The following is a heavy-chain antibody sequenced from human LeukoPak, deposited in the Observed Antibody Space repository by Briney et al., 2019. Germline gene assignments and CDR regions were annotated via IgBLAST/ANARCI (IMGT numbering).Heavy chain of an antibody. CDR3: ARKGVSDLYYFDS. CDR2: IYYSGST. D-gene: IGHD3-16*01. Sequence: PSETLSVTCTVSGGSISSYYWSWIRQPPGKGLEWMGNIYYSGSTNYNSSLKSRVTISVDTSKNQISLKLRSVTAADTAVYYCARKGVSDLYYFDSWGQGTMVTVSS. CDR1: GGSISSYY. V-gene: IGHV4-59*08. J-gene: IGHJ4*02.